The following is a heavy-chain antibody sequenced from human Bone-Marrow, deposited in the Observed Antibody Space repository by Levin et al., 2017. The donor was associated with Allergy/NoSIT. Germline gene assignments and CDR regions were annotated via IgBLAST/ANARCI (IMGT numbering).Heavy chain of an antibody. V-gene: IGHV3-23*01. CDR1: GFTFRNYA. J-gene: IGHJ4*02. Sequence: GESLKISCAASGFTFRNYAMSWVRQAPGKGLEWVSAISVAGGSTYNADSVRGRFAISRDNSKNTLYLQMNTLRAEDTAVYYCAKSGEAATITPYSFDFWGQGILVTVSS. D-gene: IGHD5-12*01. CDR3: AKSGEAATITPYSFDF. CDR2: ISVAGGST.